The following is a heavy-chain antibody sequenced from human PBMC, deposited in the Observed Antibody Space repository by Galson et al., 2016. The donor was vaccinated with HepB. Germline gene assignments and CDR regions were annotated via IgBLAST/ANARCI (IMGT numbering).Heavy chain of an antibody. D-gene: IGHD3-16*01. CDR2: IYPDDSDT. Sequence: QSGAEVKKPGESLKISCKGSGYSFTNYWIGWVRQMPGKGLEWMGIIYPDDSDTRYSPSFQGQVTISADRSITTAYLQWSNLKASDTAMYYCARHSLWSTGTIDIWGQRTLVTVSS. J-gene: IGHJ4*02. V-gene: IGHV5-51*01. CDR1: GYSFTNYW. CDR3: ARHSLWSTGTIDI.